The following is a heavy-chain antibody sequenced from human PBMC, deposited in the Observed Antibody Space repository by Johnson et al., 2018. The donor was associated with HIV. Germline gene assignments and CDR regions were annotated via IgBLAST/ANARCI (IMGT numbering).Heavy chain of an antibody. D-gene: IGHD3-16*01. V-gene: IGHV3-11*04. J-gene: IGHJ3*02. CDR1: GFTVSSNY. Sequence: VQLVESGGGLIQPGGSLRLSCAASGFTVSSNYMSWVRQAPGKGLDWVSYIGSSGGTKYYADSLKGRFTISRDNAKNSLYLQMNSLRVEDTAVYYCARDGGRGDFDIWGQGTRVSVSS. CDR3: ARDGGRGDFDI. CDR2: IGSSGGTK.